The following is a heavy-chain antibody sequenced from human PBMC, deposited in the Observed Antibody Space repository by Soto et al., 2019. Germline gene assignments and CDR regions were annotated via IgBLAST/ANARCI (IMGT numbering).Heavy chain of an antibody. Sequence: GGSLRLSCAASGFTVSSNYMSWVRQAPGKGLEWVSVIYSGGSTYYADSVKGRFTISRDNSKNTLYLQMNSLRAEDTAVYYCAREQLVRTSNWFDPWGQGTLVTVSS. J-gene: IGHJ5*02. CDR2: IYSGGST. CDR3: AREQLVRTSNWFDP. CDR1: GFTVSSNY. D-gene: IGHD6-6*01. V-gene: IGHV3-53*01.